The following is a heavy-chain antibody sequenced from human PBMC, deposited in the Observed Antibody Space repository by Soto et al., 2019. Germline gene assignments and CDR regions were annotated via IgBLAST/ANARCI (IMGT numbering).Heavy chain of an antibody. CDR2: IYPADSDT. D-gene: IGHD3-10*01. Sequence: GESLKISCKASGYSFTGYWIGWVRQMPGKGLDWMGIIYPADSDTRYSLSFQGQVTISADKSISTAYLQWSSLKASDTAMYYCARRSPFPCHYFDYWGQGTPVTVSS. CDR1: GYSFTGYW. CDR3: ARRSPFPCHYFDY. J-gene: IGHJ4*02. V-gene: IGHV5-51*01.